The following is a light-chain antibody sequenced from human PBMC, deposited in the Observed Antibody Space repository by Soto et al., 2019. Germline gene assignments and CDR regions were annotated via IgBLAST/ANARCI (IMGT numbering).Light chain of an antibody. Sequence: DIQMTQSPSTLSASVGDRVTITCRASQRISIWLAWYQQKPGKAPKILIYKASSLESGVTSRFSGSGSGTAFTLTISSLQPDDFATYYCQQYSTYAPRTFGQGNKVECK. CDR1: QRISIW. CDR3: QQYSTYAPRT. J-gene: IGKJ1*01. CDR2: KAS. V-gene: IGKV1-5*03.